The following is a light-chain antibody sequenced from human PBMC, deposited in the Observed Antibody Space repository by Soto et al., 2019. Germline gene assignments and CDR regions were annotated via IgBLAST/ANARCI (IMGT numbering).Light chain of an antibody. CDR2: GAS. CDR3: QQYGSSPRT. V-gene: IGKV3-20*01. Sequence: EMVLTQSPGTLSLSPGERATLSCRASQSVSSSYLAWYQQKPGQAPRLLIYGASSRATGIPDRFSGSGSGTDFTLTISRREPEDFALYYGQQYGSSPRTFGQGTKVEIK. J-gene: IGKJ1*01. CDR1: QSVSSSY.